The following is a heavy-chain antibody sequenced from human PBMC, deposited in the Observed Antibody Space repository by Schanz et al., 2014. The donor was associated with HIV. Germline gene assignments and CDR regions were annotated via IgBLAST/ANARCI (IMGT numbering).Heavy chain of an antibody. J-gene: IGHJ4*02. CDR2: LYGTYE. CDR1: GLISSKSV. Sequence: QVQLVESGGGVVPPGGSLRLSCAVSGLISSKSVIHWVRQAPGKGLEWVATLYGTYEHFAESVRGRFAVSGDTSKNTGXXQMTALRPEDAAXXXXXXHPRPYSSSWYEYXXXYWGQGTXXXVSS. CDR3: XXHPRPYSSSWYEYXXXY. D-gene: IGHD6-13*01. V-gene: IGHV3-30*09.